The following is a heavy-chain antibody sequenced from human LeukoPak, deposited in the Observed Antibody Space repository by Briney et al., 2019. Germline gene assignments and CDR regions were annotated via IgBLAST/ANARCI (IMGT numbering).Heavy chain of an antibody. J-gene: IGHJ4*02. V-gene: IGHV4-4*07. CDR1: GGSINYYY. Sequence: PSETLSLTCTVSGGSINYYYWNWTRQPAGKGLEWIGRIYTSGSTNYNPSLKSRVTMSVDTSKNQFSLRLSSVTAADTAVYYCAREKSSGWYVDYWGQGTLVTVSS. D-gene: IGHD6-19*01. CDR2: IYTSGST. CDR3: AREKSSGWYVDY.